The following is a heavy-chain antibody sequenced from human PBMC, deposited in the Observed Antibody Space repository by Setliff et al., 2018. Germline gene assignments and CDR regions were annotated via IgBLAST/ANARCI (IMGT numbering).Heavy chain of an antibody. CDR3: ARGLIAYASWYPNKHTYYYYMDV. CDR2: INPSGENT. D-gene: IGHD6-13*01. Sequence: ASVKVSCKASGYTLSHYYMHWVRQAPGQGLEWMGLINPSGENTNYAQKFQGRVNMTRDTSTSTVYMELRSLKSEDTATYFCARGLIAYASWYPNKHTYYYYMDVWGKGSTVTVSS. CDR1: GYTLSHYY. V-gene: IGHV1-46*01. J-gene: IGHJ6*03.